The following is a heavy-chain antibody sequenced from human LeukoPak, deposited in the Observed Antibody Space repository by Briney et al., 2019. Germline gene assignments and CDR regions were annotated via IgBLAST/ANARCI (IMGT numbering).Heavy chain of an antibody. CDR3: ASASGRPVDY. CDR2: IKQDGSEK. CDR1: GFTFSSYW. V-gene: IGHV3-7*01. J-gene: IGHJ4*02. D-gene: IGHD3-10*01. Sequence: GGSLRLSCAASGFTFSSYWMSWVRQAPGKGLEWVANIKQDGSEKYYVDSMKGRFTISGDNAKNSLYLQMNSLRAEDTAVYCCASASGRPVDYWGQGTLVTVSS.